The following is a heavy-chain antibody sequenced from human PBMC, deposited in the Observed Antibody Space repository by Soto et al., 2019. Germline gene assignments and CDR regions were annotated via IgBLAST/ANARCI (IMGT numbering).Heavy chain of an antibody. V-gene: IGHV4-31*02. Sequence: SETLSLTCYVSGGSITSGGYSWTWIRHQPGKAPQWIGYIFDSGSAYYNPSLKSRLTISVDTGKNLFSLELSSVTAADTAVYYCARGSGYYRNFDSWGQGTLVTVSS. D-gene: IGHD3-3*01. CDR3: ARGSGYYRNFDS. CDR2: IFDSGSA. J-gene: IGHJ4*02. CDR1: GGSITSGGYS.